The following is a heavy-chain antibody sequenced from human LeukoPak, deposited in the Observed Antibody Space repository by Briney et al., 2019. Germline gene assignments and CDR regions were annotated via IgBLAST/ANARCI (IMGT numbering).Heavy chain of an antibody. J-gene: IGHJ6*02. CDR1: GGTFSSYA. V-gene: IGHV1-69*13. D-gene: IGHD2-21*02. CDR3: ARDNVVVTAIPGIYYYYGMDV. Sequence: ASVKVSCKASGGTFSSYAISWVRQAPGQGLEWMEGIIPIFGTANYAQKFQGRVTITADESTGTAYMELSSLRSEDTAVYYCARDNVVVTAIPGIYYYYGMDVWGQGTTVTVSS. CDR2: IIPIFGTA.